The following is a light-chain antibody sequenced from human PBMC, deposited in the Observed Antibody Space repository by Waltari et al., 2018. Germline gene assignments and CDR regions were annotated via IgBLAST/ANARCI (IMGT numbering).Light chain of an antibody. J-gene: IGLJ3*02. Sequence: QSVLTQPPSVSGAPGQRVTISCTGSNSNIGAGYDGHWYQQFPGTAPKLLIFGNNIRPSGVPDRFSVSKSGTSASLAITGLQAEDEADYYFQSYDISLSAWVFGGGTKLAVL. CDR3: QSYDISLSAWV. V-gene: IGLV1-40*01. CDR1: NSNIGAGYD. CDR2: GNN.